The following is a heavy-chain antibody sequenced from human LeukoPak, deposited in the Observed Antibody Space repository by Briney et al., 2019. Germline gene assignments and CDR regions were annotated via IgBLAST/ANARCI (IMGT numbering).Heavy chain of an antibody. CDR1: GGSFSGYY. CDR3: ARGDDFWSGYSMSY. J-gene: IGHJ4*02. D-gene: IGHD3-3*01. V-gene: IGHV4-34*01. Sequence: SETLSLTCAVYGGSFSGYYWSWIRQPPGKGLEWIGEINHSGSTNYNPSLKSRVTISVDMSKNQFSLKLSSVTAADTAVYYCARGDDFWSGYSMSYWGQGTLVTVSS. CDR2: INHSGST.